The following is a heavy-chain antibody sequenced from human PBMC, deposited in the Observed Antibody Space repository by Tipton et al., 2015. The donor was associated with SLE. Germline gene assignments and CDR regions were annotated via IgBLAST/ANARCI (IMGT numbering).Heavy chain of an antibody. CDR3: ARGTLAATSRFAY. D-gene: IGHD5-12*01. CDR1: GYSFTDYW. CDR2: IFPGDSDT. J-gene: IGHJ4*02. V-gene: IGHV5-51*01. Sequence: VQLVQSGAEVKKPGESLKISCKGSGYSFTDYWIGWVRQMPGKGLEWMGIIFPGDSDTRYSPSFEGHVIISADKSSSTAHLQWSSLKTSDTAMYYCARGTLAATSRFAYWGQGTLVTVSS.